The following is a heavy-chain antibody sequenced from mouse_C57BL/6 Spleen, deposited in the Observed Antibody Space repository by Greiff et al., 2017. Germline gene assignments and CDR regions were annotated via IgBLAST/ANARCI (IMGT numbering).Heavy chain of an antibody. Sequence: VQLQQPGAELVKPGASVKLSCKASGYTFTEYTIHWVKQRSGQGLEWIGWFYPGSGSIKYNEKFKDKATLTADKSSSTVYMELSRLTSEDSAVYVCAGHEDRPDWDGYFDGWGTGTTVTVSS. CDR1: GYTFTEYT. J-gene: IGHJ1*03. CDR2: FYPGSGSI. D-gene: IGHD4-1*01. V-gene: IGHV1-62-2*01. CDR3: AGHEDRPDWDGYFDG.